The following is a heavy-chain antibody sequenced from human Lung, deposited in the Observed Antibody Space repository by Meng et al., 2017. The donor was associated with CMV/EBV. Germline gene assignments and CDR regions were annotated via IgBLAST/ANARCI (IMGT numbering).Heavy chain of an antibody. CDR2: IYSGDDST. J-gene: IGHJ6*02. Sequence: SCAASGFTFSTFAMSWVRQAPGKGLQWVSVIYSGDDSTYYVDSVKGRFTISRDNSKNMLYLQMNSLRAEDSAVYFCAKGKWGGYYYYYGMDVWGRGTTVTVSS. CDR1: GFTFSTFA. D-gene: IGHD1-26*01. V-gene: IGHV3-23*03. CDR3: AKGKWGGYYYYYGMDV.